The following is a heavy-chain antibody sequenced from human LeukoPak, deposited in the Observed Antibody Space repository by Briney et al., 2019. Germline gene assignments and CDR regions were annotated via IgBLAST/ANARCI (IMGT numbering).Heavy chain of an antibody. CDR3: ASYYDSSGYYLDY. D-gene: IGHD3-22*01. Sequence: SETLSLTCTVSGVSISSSSYYWGWLRPPQGLGLEWFRSIYYSGSTYYNPSLKSRVTRSVDTSKNQFSLKLSSVTAADTAVYDCASYYDSSGYYLDYWGQGTLVTVSS. CDR1: GVSISSSSYY. CDR2: IYYSGST. V-gene: IGHV4-39*07. J-gene: IGHJ4*02.